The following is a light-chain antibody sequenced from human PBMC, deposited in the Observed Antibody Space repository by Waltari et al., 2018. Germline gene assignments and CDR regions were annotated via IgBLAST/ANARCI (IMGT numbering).Light chain of an antibody. CDR1: SGHSNYA. CDR3: QTWGDGIRV. CDR2: LNSDGSH. V-gene: IGLV4-69*01. J-gene: IGLJ3*02. Sequence: QLVVTQSPSASASLGASVKLTCPLSSGHSNYAIAWHQQQPESGPRYLMKLNSDGSHNKGDGIPDRFSGSSSGAERYLTISSLQSDDEADYYCQTWGDGIRVFGGGTKLTVL.